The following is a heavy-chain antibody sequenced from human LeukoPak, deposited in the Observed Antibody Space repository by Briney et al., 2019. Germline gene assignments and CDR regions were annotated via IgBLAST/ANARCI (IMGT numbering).Heavy chain of an antibody. Sequence: GSLRLSCVASGFTFSSRGMHWVRQAPGKGLEWVAVIWYDGSNKYYADSVKGRFTISRDNSKNTLYLQMNSLRAEDTAVYYCAKDRGGCSSTSCYYFDYWGQGTLVTVSS. V-gene: IGHV3-30*02. CDR1: GFTFSSRG. CDR3: AKDRGGCSSTSCYYFDY. J-gene: IGHJ4*02. CDR2: IWYDGSNK. D-gene: IGHD2-2*01.